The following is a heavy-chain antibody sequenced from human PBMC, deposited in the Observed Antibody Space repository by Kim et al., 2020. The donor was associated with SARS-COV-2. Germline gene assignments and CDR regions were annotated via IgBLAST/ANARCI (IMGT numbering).Heavy chain of an antibody. CDR1: GDSVSSTAYF. D-gene: IGHD3-16*01. Sequence: SETLSLTCTVSGDSVSSTAYFWVWIRQPPGKGLEWIGSVHSGGTTSYNPSLSSRLTISMDTSNNQFSLNLMSVTAADTAVYYCATRILASRGGWGQGSLGTVSS. CDR2: VHSGGTT. CDR3: ATRILASRGG. J-gene: IGHJ4*02. V-gene: IGHV4-39*01.